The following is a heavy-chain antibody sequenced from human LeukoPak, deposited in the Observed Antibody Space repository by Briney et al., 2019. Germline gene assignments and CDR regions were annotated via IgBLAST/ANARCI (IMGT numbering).Heavy chain of an antibody. J-gene: IGHJ4*02. CDR1: GFTFSSYD. CDR2: INTGSRTA. CDR3: ARATYYDIMSFIDY. D-gene: IGHD3-9*01. V-gene: IGHV3-48*02. Sequence: PGGSLRLSCAASGFTFSSYDMNWVRQAPGKGLEWVSYINTGSRTAYYAESVKGRFTISRDNAKNSLYLQMSSLRDEDTALYYCARATYYDIMSFIDYWGQGTPVTVSS.